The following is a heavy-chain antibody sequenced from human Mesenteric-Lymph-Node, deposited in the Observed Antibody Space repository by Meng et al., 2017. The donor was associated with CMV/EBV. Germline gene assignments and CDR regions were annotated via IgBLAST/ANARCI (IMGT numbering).Heavy chain of an antibody. CDR1: GFRFSGSA. D-gene: IGHD3-3*01. CDR3: TGDDYDFWSGCSY. J-gene: IGHJ4*02. V-gene: IGHV3-73*01. CDR2: IRNKPNDYAT. Sequence: GGSLRLSCAASGFRFSGSAMHWVRQASGKGLEWVGRIRNKPNDYATAYAASVKGRFIISRDDSKNTAYLHMNSLKIEDTAVYYCTGDDYDFWSGCSYWGQGTLVTVSS.